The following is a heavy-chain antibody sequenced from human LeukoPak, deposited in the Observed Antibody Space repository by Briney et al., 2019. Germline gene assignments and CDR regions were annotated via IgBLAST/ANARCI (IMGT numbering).Heavy chain of an antibody. J-gene: IGHJ6*02. V-gene: IGHV4-59*01. CDR3: ATYPAAGTVFNNMDV. Sequence: SETLSLTCTVSGGSISPYYWNWIRQSPGKGLEWIGYISYSGSTNDNPSLKSRVSMSVDTSKNQFYLEVTSVIAADTAVYYCATYPAAGTVFNNMDVWGQGTTVTVSS. CDR2: ISYSGST. CDR1: GGSISPYY. D-gene: IGHD1/OR15-1a*01.